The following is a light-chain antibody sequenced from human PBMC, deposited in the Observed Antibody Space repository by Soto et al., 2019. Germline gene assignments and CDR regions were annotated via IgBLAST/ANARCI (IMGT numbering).Light chain of an antibody. CDR1: QSVSGY. CDR2: DAS. CDR3: QQRSKWRT. J-gene: IGKJ1*01. V-gene: IGKV3-11*01. Sequence: EMGLTQSPATLSLSPGGGSALSCRASQSVSGYLAWYQQKPGQAPRLLIYDASKRATGIPARFSGSGFGTDFTLTISSLEPEDFAVYYCQQRSKWRTFGQGTKVDIK.